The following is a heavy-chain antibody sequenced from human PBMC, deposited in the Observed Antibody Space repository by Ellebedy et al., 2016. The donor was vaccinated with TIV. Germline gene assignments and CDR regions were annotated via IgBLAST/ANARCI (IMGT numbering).Heavy chain of an antibody. CDR1: SGSFSGYW. Sequence: MPGGSLRLSCAVYSGSFSGYWWTWIRQPPGKGLEWIAEINQRGDTNYHPSLKSRVVISVDTSKNQFSLNLRSVTAADTAVYYCARASTLTPRPGRRSFILDDWGQGTTVTVS. D-gene: IGHD6-6*01. CDR3: ARASTLTPRPGRRSFILDD. CDR2: INQRGDT. J-gene: IGHJ6*02. V-gene: IGHV4-34*01.